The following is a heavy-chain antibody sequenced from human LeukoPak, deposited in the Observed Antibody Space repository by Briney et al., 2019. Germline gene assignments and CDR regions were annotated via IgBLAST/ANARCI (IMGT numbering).Heavy chain of an antibody. D-gene: IGHD3-22*01. V-gene: IGHV3-53*01. Sequence: GGSLRLSCAASGFTVSSNYMSWVRQAPGKGLEWVSVIYSGGSTYYADSVKGRFTISRDNSKNTLYLQMNSLRAEDTAVYYCARDIAYDSSGYYSRHFDYWGQGTLVTVSS. J-gene: IGHJ4*02. CDR1: GFTVSSNY. CDR2: IYSGGST. CDR3: ARDIAYDSSGYYSRHFDY.